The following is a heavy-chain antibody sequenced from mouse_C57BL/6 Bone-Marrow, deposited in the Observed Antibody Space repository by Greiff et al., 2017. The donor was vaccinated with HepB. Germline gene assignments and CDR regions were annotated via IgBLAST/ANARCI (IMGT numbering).Heavy chain of an antibody. J-gene: IGHJ4*01. Sequence: DVKLVESGGGLVQPGGSLKLSCAASGFTFSDYYMYWVRQTPEKRLEWVAYISNGGGSTYYPDTVKGRFTISRDNAKNTLYLQMSRLKSEDTAMYYCARRYYAMDYWGKGPSVTVSS. CDR2: ISNGGGST. CDR3: ARRYYAMDY. CDR1: GFTFSDYY. V-gene: IGHV5-12*01.